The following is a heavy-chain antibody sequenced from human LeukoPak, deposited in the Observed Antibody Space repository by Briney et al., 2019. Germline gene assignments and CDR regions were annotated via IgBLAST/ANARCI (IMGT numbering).Heavy chain of an antibody. CDR1: GFTFSGYE. J-gene: IGHJ4*02. CDR3: AKDGSSSWYYYFDY. D-gene: IGHD6-13*01. Sequence: GGSLRLSCAASGFTFSGYEMNWVRQAPGKGLEWVSVISGSGGSTYYADSVKGRFTISRDNSKNTLYLQMNSLRAEDTAVYYCAKDGSSSWYYYFDYWGQGTLVTVSS. V-gene: IGHV3-23*01. CDR2: ISGSGGST.